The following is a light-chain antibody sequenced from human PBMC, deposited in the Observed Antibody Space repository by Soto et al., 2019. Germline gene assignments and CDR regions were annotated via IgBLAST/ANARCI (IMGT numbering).Light chain of an antibody. J-gene: IGKJ3*01. CDR3: QQSYSTPLFT. CDR1: QSISSY. CDR2: AAS. V-gene: IGKV1-39*01. Sequence: DIQMTQSPSSLSASVGDRVTITCRASQSISSYLDWYQQKPGKAPKHLIYAASSLQSGVPSRFSGSGYRTDFTLTISSLQPEDFATYYCQQSYSTPLFTFGPGTKVDIK.